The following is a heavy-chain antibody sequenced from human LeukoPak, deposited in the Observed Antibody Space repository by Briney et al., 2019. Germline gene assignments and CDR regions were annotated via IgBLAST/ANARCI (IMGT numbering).Heavy chain of an antibody. Sequence: SQTLSLTCTVSGGSISSGSYYWSWIRQPAGKGLEWIGRIYTSGSTNYNPSLKSRVTISVDTSKNQFSLKLSSVTVADTAVYYCARIAAAGTLLDPWGQGTLVTVSS. CDR2: IYTSGST. CDR3: ARIAAAGTLLDP. D-gene: IGHD6-13*01. V-gene: IGHV4-61*02. J-gene: IGHJ5*02. CDR1: GGSISSGSYY.